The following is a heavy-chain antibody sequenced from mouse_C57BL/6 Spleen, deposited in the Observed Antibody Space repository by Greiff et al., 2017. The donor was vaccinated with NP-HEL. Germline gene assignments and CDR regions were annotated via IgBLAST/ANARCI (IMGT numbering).Heavy chain of an antibody. CDR3: ASAHHWYFDD. CDR1: GYAFSSSW. Sequence: VQLQQSGAELVKPGASVKISCKASGYAFSSSWMNWVKQRPGKGLEWIGRIYPGDGDTNYNGKFKGKATMTADKSSNTAYLQLSSLTSEDTAVEFCASAHHWYFDDWGKGTTVTVSA. CDR2: IYPGDGDT. V-gene: IGHV1-82*01. J-gene: IGHJ1*03.